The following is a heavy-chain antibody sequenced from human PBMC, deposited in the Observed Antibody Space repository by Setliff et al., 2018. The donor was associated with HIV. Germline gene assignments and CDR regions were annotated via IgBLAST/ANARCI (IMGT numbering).Heavy chain of an antibody. CDR2: IFYSGIT. V-gene: IGHV4-59*08. J-gene: IGHJ6*03. D-gene: IGHD3-22*01. CDR3: ARHDHSDSLSYPMDV. Sequence: SETLSLTCTVSGGSISTYYWSWIRQPPGKGLEWIAYIFYSGITNYNPSLKSRVTISLDSSKNQVSLTVTSVTAADTAVYYCARHDHSDSLSYPMDVWGKGTTVTVS. CDR1: GGSISTYY.